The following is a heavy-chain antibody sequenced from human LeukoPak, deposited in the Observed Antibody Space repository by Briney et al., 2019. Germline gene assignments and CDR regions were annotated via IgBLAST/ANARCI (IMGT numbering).Heavy chain of an antibody. CDR1: GFTFSSYA. CDR2: IKQDGSEK. V-gene: IGHV3-7*01. D-gene: IGHD5-24*01. J-gene: IGHJ4*02. Sequence: GGSLRLSCAASGFTFSSYAMSWVRQAPGKGLEWVANIKQDGSEKYYVDSVKGRFTISRDNAKNSLYLQMNSLRAEDTAVYYCARERVYYVEMADWGQGTLVTVSS. CDR3: ARERVYYVEMAD.